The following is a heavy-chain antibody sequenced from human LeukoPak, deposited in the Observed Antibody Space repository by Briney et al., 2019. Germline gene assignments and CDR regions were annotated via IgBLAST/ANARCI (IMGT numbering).Heavy chain of an antibody. Sequence: GGSLTLSCAASGFTISSYGMHWVSQAPGKGLEWVAFIRYDGSNKYYADSVKGRFTISRDNSKNTLYLQMNSLRAEDTAVYYCAKEVDGYSYGYDYWGQGTLVTVSS. V-gene: IGHV3-30*02. J-gene: IGHJ4*02. CDR3: AKEVDGYSYGYDY. CDR1: GFTISSYG. CDR2: IRYDGSNK. D-gene: IGHD5-18*01.